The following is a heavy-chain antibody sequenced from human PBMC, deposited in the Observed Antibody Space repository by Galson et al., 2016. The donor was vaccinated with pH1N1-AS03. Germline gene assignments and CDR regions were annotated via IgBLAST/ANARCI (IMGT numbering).Heavy chain of an antibody. J-gene: IGHJ5*02. CDR2: ISRTSTYI. V-gene: IGHV3-21*04. CDR3: ARDWEPHMRMDCFDP. D-gene: IGHD1-26*01. Sequence: SLRLSCAASGFTLNAYSLNWVRQTPGTGLEWISSISRTSTYIYYADSVKGRFTISRDNTKNSLFLQMDNLRVEDTAVYYCARDWEPHMRMDCFDPWGQGTLVTASS. CDR1: GFTLNAYS.